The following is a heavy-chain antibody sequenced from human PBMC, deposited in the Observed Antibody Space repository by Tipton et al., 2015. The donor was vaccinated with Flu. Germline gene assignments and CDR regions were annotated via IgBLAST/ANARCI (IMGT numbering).Heavy chain of an antibody. CDR2: IDFSGST. CDR3: AREGPYFYGMDV. V-gene: IGHV4-31*03. Sequence: TLSLTCSVSGDSIGSRYYWGWIRQEPGKGLEWIGHIDFSGSTHYNPSLKSRLTISIDTSKNQFSLRLNGVTGADTAVYYCAREGPYFYGMDVWGQGTTVTVSS. CDR1: GDSIGSRYY. J-gene: IGHJ6*02.